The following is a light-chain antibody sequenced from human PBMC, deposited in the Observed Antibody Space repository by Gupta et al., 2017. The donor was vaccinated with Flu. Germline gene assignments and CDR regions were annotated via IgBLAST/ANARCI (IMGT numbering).Light chain of an antibody. CDR1: SSSIGSAT. Sequence: QSVLTQPVSVSGTPGQTVSLPCSGGSSSIGSATVDWYQQVPGMAPRLLIFANNQRPAGVPGRFSGSKSGTSASLAISGLQPEDEGDYYCATWIDALGGPVFGGGTKLVVL. J-gene: IGLJ2*01. V-gene: IGLV1-44*01. CDR2: ANN. CDR3: ATWIDALGGPV.